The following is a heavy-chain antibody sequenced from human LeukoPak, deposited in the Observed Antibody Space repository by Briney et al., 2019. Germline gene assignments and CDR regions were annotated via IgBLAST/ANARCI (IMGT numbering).Heavy chain of an antibody. CDR2: IKQDGSEK. D-gene: IGHD7-27*01. Sequence: GGSLRLSCAASGFTFSTYWMTWVRQVPGKGLEWVANIKQDGSEKYYVDSVKGRFTISRDNAKNSLYLQMNSLRAEDTAVYYCARGVETGVDWFDPWGQGTLATVSS. J-gene: IGHJ5*02. CDR3: ARGVETGVDWFDP. V-gene: IGHV3-7*01. CDR1: GFTFSTYW.